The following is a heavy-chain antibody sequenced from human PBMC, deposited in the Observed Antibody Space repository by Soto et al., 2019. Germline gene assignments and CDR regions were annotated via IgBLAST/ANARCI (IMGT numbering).Heavy chain of an antibody. CDR2: IDWDDDK. Sequence: SCPTLVNPTQTLTLTCTFSGFSLSTSGMCVSWIRQPPGKALEWLALIDWDDDKYYSTSLKTRLTISKDTSKNQVVLTMTNMDPVDTATYYCARSRRSRGWDYYFDYWGQGTLVTVSS. J-gene: IGHJ4*02. D-gene: IGHD6-19*01. CDR1: GFSLSTSGMC. V-gene: IGHV2-70*01. CDR3: ARSRRSRGWDYYFDY.